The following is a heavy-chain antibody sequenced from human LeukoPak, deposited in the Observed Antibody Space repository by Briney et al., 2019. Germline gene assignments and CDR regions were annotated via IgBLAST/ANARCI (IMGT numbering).Heavy chain of an antibody. CDR2: ISSNGATT. Sequence: GGSLRLSCSASGFTFNRFYLHWVRQAPGKGLEFVSHISSNGATTYYADSVKGRFTISRDNSKNTLYLQMSSLRADDTAVYYCAKDLGEFEGGFYLGSWGQGTLVTVSS. V-gene: IGHV3-64D*06. D-gene: IGHD2/OR15-2a*01. CDR3: AKDLGEFEGGFYLGS. J-gene: IGHJ4*02. CDR1: GFTFNRFY.